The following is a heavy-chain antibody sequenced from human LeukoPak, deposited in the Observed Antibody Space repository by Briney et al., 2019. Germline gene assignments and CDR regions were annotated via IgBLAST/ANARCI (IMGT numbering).Heavy chain of an antibody. CDR2: ISAYNGNT. Sequence: GASVKVSCKASGYTFTSYGISWVRQAPGQGLEWMGWISAYNGNTNYAQKLQGRVTMTTDTSTSTAYMELRSLRSDDTAVYYCARNRGKYNWNFDYYMDVWGKGTTVTVSS. CDR1: GYTFTSYG. CDR3: ARNRGKYNWNFDYYMDV. D-gene: IGHD1-7*01. J-gene: IGHJ6*03. V-gene: IGHV1-18*01.